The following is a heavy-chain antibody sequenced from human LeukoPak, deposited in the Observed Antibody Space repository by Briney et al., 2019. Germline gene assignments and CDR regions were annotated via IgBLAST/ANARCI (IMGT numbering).Heavy chain of an antibody. D-gene: IGHD3-10*01. CDR1: GGTFSSYA. J-gene: IGHJ6*03. Sequence: ASVKVSCKASGGTFSSYAISWVRQAPGQGLEWMGGIIPIFGTANYAQKFQGRVTITADESTSTAYMELSSLRSEDTAVYYCARDRWGVNYYQYMDVWGKGTTVTVSS. CDR2: IIPIFGTA. CDR3: ARDRWGVNYYQYMDV. V-gene: IGHV1-69*13.